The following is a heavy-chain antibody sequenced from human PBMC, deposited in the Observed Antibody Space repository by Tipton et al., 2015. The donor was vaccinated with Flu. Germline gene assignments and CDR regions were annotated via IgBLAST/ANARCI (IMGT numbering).Heavy chain of an antibody. CDR2: IYHDDSDT. Sequence: VQLVQSGAEVKKPGESLKITCKGSGFSFSSYWIAWVRKRPGKGLEWMGIIYHDDSDTKYSPSFQGQVTFSADKSVNTAYLQWTSLKASDTATYFCVRQNCGGDCYPDYWGQGTLVTVSS. J-gene: IGHJ4*02. CDR1: GFSFSSYW. V-gene: IGHV5-51*01. CDR3: VRQNCGGDCYPDY. D-gene: IGHD2-21*02.